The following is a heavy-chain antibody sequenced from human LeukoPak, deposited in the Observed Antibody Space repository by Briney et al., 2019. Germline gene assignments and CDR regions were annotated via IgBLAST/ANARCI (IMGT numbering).Heavy chain of an antibody. CDR3: ARDLGSWFGESDSY. CDR2: INSDGSST. CDR1: GLTFSSYW. J-gene: IGHJ4*02. Sequence: GGSLRLSCAASGLTFSSYWMHWVRQAPGKGLVWVSRINSDGSSTSYADSVKGRFTISRDNAKNTLYLQMNSLRVEDTAVYYCARDLGSWFGESDSYWGQGTLVTVSS. V-gene: IGHV3-74*01. D-gene: IGHD3-10*01.